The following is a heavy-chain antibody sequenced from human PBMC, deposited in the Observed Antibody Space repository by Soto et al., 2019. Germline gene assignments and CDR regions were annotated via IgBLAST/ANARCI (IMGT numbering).Heavy chain of an antibody. CDR3: ARGGRGYSSAPRYYFDY. V-gene: IGHV1-69*01. CDR2: IIPIFATA. CDR1: GGSFSSNP. D-gene: IGHD5-18*01. J-gene: IGHJ4*02. Sequence: QVQLVQSGSEVKKPGTSVKVSCKASGGSFSSNPISWVRQAPGQGLEWMAGIIPIFATAHYAQKFQGRVTITADESTSTAYMELISLRSEDTAVYFCARGGRGYSSAPRYYFDYWGQGTLVTVSS.